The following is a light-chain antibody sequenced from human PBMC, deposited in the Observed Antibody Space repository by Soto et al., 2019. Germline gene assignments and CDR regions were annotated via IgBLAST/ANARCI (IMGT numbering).Light chain of an antibody. Sequence: QSVLTQSASVSGSPGQSITISCTGTSSDVGAYNYVSWYQQYPGKAPKLMIYDVTNRPSGVSNRFSGSKSGNTASLTISGLQAEDEADYYCNSYTSSSTLVFGGGTKVTVL. CDR2: DVT. CDR1: SSDVGAYNY. V-gene: IGLV2-14*01. CDR3: NSYTSSSTLV. J-gene: IGLJ2*01.